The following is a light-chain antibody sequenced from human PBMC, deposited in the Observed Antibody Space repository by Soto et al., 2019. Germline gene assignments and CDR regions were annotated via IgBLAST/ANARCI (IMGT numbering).Light chain of an antibody. V-gene: IGLV2-14*01. J-gene: IGLJ2*01. CDR1: SSDVTGYNS. Sequence: QSALTQPASVSGSPGQSVTIACTGTSSDVTGYNSVSWYQQHPGKGPKLIIYGVNNLPSGVSDRFCGYKSGNTASLTISGLEAEDEADYYCFSYRSTNDRVFGGGTKLTVL. CDR3: FSYRSTNDRV. CDR2: GVN.